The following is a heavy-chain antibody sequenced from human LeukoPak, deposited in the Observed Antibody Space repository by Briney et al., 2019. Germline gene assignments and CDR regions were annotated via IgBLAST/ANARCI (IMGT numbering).Heavy chain of an antibody. V-gene: IGHV4-31*03. D-gene: IGHD2-2*02. CDR1: GGSISSGGYY. CDR3: ARDHGGYQLPYDAFDI. J-gene: IGHJ3*02. Sequence: SQTLSLTCTVSGGSISSGGYYWSWIRQHPGKGLEWIGYIYYSGSTHYNPSLKSRVTISVDTSKNQFSLKLSSVTAADTAVYYCARDHGGYQLPYDAFDIWGQGTMVTVSS. CDR2: IYYSGST.